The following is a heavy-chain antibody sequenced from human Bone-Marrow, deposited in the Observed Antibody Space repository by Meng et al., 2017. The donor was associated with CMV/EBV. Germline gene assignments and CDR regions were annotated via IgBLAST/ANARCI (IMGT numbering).Heavy chain of an antibody. D-gene: IGHD2-2*01. CDR1: GFTFSSYA. Sequence: GESLKISCAASGFTFSSYAMSWVRQAPGKGLEWVSAISGSGGSTYYADSVKGRFTISRDNSKNTLYLQMNSLRAEDTAVYYCAKGRRSYCSSTSCSGVDYWGQGTLVPSPQ. CDR2: ISGSGGST. CDR3: AKGRRSYCSSTSCSGVDY. V-gene: IGHV3-23*01. J-gene: IGHJ4*02.